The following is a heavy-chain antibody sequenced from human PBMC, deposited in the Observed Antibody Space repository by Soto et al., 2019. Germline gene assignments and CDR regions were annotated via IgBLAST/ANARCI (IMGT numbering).Heavy chain of an antibody. J-gene: IGHJ6*02. Sequence: LRLSCGVSGFIFSGFSVNWVRQAPGKGLEWVGRIRTKASNYATAYGASVKGRFTISRDDSKNTAHLQINSLKIEDTAVYYCTRRRYYYYGLDVWGQGTTVTVSS. V-gene: IGHV3-73*01. D-gene: IGHD6-25*01. CDR3: TRRRYYYYGLDV. CDR2: IRTKASNYAT. CDR1: GFIFSGFS.